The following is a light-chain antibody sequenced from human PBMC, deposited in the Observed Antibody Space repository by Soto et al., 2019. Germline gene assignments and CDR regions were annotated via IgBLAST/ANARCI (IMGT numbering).Light chain of an antibody. V-gene: IGLV1-47*01. CDR2: RNN. Sequence: QSVLTQPPSASGTPGQRVTISCSGSSSNIGSNYVYWYRQLPGTAPKLLIYRNNQRPSGVPDRFSGSKSGTSASLAISGLRSEDEADYYCAPWDDSLTAFFGGGTKVPVL. J-gene: IGLJ2*01. CDR3: APWDDSLTAF. CDR1: SSNIGSNY.